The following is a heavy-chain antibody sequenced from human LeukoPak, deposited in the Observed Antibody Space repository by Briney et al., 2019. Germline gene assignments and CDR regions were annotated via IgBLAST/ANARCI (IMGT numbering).Heavy chain of an antibody. CDR3: ATMVRETVYYFDY. CDR2: IIPILGIA. CDR1: GGXFSSYA. J-gene: IGHJ4*02. V-gene: IGHV1-69*04. Sequence: ASVKVSCKASGGXFSSYAISWVRQAPGQGLEWMGRIIPILGIANYAQKFQGRVTITADKSTSTAYMELSSLRSEDTAVYYCATMVRETVYYFDYWGQGTLVTVSS. D-gene: IGHD3-10*01.